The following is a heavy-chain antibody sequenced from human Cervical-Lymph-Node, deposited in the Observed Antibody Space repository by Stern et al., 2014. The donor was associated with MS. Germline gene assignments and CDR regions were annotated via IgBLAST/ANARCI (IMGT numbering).Heavy chain of an antibody. CDR2: ISSSGGT. CDR3: ARGYTTSSGRPDY. V-gene: IGHV4-59*08. J-gene: IGHJ4*02. D-gene: IGHD6-6*01. Sequence: QVQLQESGPGLVKPSETLSLTCTVSGGSTSSYYWSWIRQPPGKGLEWIGYISSSGGTKYNPSLKSRVPISVDTPKNQFPRNLSSGTAADTAVYYCARGYTTSSGRPDYWGQGTLVTVSS. CDR1: GGSTSSYY.